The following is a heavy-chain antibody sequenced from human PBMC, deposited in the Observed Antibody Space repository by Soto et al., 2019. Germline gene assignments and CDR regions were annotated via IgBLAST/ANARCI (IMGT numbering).Heavy chain of an antibody. Sequence: GGSLRLSCAASGFTFSSYAMSWVRQAPGKGLEWVSAISGSGGSTYYADSVKGRFTISRDNAKNSLYLQMNSLRAEDTAVYYCARDRRGIAAAGSHFDYWGQGTLVTVSS. CDR3: ARDRRGIAAAGSHFDY. CDR2: ISGSGGST. D-gene: IGHD6-13*01. J-gene: IGHJ4*02. CDR1: GFTFSSYA. V-gene: IGHV3-23*01.